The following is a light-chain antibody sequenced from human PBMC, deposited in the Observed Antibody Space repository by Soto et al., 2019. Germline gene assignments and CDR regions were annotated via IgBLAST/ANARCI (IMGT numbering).Light chain of an antibody. CDR2: GSS. CDR3: QHYVTSLTT. J-gene: IGKJ1*01. CDR1: QSISSSY. Sequence: EIVLTQSPGTLSLTPGEKATLSSRASQSISSSYLAWYQQRPGQAPRLLIYGSSTRATGIPDRFTGSGSGTDFTLTINRLEPEDFAVYYCQHYVTSLTTFGQGTKVDIK. V-gene: IGKV3-20*01.